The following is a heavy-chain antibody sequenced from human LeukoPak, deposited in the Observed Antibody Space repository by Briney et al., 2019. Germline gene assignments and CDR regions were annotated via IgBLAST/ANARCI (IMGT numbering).Heavy chain of an antibody. D-gene: IGHD1-7*01. V-gene: IGHV4-59*11. CDR2: VHYTDSP. Sequence: SETLSLTCTASGDSITTHYWSWIRQPPGKGLEWIGYVHYTDSPNFNPSLKSRVTISLDTSKNQFSLKLTSVTAADAAVYYCARDRRRELVHAFDVWGRGTMVTVSS. J-gene: IGHJ3*01. CDR3: ARDRRRELVHAFDV. CDR1: GDSITTHY.